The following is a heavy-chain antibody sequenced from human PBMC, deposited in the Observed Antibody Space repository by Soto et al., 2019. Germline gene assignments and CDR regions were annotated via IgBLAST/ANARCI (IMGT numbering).Heavy chain of an antibody. Sequence: XXSLRLCFAASGVTFSVYYVGWLRQAPGKGLEWVSSISGSGSTIYYADSMKGRFTISRDNAKNSLYLQMNSLRDEDTAIYYCARNSITAAEPLVVYWGQGALVTVSS. J-gene: IGHJ4*02. CDR3: ARNSITAAEPLVVY. CDR2: ISGSGSTI. V-gene: IGHV3-11*01. D-gene: IGHD6-13*01. CDR1: GVTFSVYY.